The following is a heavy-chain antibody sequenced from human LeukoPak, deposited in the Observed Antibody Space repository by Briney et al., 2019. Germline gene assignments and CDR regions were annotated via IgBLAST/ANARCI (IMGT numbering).Heavy chain of an antibody. V-gene: IGHV1-69*05. D-gene: IGHD6-19*01. Sequence: GASVKVSCKASGGTFSSYAISWVRQVPGQGLEWMGGIIPIFGTANYAQKFQGRVTITTDESTSTAYMELSSLRSEDTAVYYCARGRPSSGWYGGVNYWGQGTLVTVSS. J-gene: IGHJ4*02. CDR3: ARGRPSSGWYGGVNY. CDR2: IIPIFGTA. CDR1: GGTFSSYA.